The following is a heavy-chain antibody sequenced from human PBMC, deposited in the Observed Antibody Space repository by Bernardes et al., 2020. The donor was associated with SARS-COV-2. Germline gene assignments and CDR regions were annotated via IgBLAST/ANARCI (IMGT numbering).Heavy chain of an antibody. CDR3: ARVSRVRIELFHYQRENDY. V-gene: IGHV3-48*01. CDR1: GFSFSDYS. J-gene: IGHJ4*02. Sequence: SLRLSCAASGFSFSDYSMNWVRQAPGKGLEWVSYISSGSTTVYYADSVKGRFTISRDNAKNSLYLQMNSLRAEDTAVYYCARVSRVRIELFHYQRENDYWGQGTLVTVSS. D-gene: IGHD3-10*01. CDR2: ISSGSTTV.